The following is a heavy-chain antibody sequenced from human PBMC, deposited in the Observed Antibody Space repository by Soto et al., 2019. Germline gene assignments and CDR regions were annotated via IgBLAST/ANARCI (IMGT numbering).Heavy chain of an antibody. CDR2: ISYDGSNK. V-gene: IGHV3-30*18. Sequence: QVQLVESGGGVVQPGRSLRLSCAASGFTFSSYGMHWVRQAPGKGLEWVAVISYDGSNKYYADSVKGRFTIYRDNSKNTLYLQMNSLRAEDTAVYYCAKDRFMYGGNGPFDYWGQGTLVTVSS. CDR1: GFTFSSYG. CDR3: AKDRFMYGGNGPFDY. D-gene: IGHD2-15*01. J-gene: IGHJ4*02.